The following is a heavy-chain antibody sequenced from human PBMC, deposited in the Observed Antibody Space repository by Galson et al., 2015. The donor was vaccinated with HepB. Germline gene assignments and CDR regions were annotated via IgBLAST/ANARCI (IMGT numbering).Heavy chain of an antibody. CDR2: IYYSGST. V-gene: IGHV4-31*03. J-gene: IGHJ4*02. CDR1: GGSISSGGYY. Sequence: TLSLTCTVSGGSISSGGYYWSWIRQHPGKGLEWIGYIYYSGSTYYNPSLKSRVTISVDTSKNQFSLKLSSVTAADTAVYYCARDRPYYDYIWGVLPGVWVDYWGQGTLVTVSS. CDR3: ARDRPYYDYIWGVLPGVWVDY. D-gene: IGHD3-16*01.